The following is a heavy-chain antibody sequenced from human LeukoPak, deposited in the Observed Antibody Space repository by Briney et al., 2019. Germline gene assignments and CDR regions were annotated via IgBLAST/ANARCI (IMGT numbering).Heavy chain of an antibody. CDR2: ISYDGSNK. V-gene: IGHV3-30*03. Sequence: LSLTCAVYGGSFSGYYWSWVRQPPGKGLEWVAVISYDGSNKYYADSVKGRFTISRDNAKNTLYLQMNSLRTEDTAVYYCARRSRDGWYCDSWGQGTLVTVSS. D-gene: IGHD5-24*01. CDR3: ARRSRDGWYCDS. J-gene: IGHJ4*02. CDR1: GGSFSGYY.